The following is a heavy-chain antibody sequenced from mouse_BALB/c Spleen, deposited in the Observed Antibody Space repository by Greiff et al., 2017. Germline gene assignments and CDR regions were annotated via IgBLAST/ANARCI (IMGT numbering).Heavy chain of an antibody. CDR3: ARARDYDNAMDY. D-gene: IGHD2-4*01. V-gene: IGHV1S56*01. J-gene: IGHJ4*01. Sequence: QVQLQQSGTVLARPGASVKMSCKASGYTFTSYDINWVKQRPGQGLEWIGWIYPGDGSTKYNEKFKGKATLTADKSSSTAYMQLSSLTSENSAVYFCARARDYDNAMDYWGQGTSVTVSS. CDR1: GYTFTSYD. CDR2: IYPGDGST.